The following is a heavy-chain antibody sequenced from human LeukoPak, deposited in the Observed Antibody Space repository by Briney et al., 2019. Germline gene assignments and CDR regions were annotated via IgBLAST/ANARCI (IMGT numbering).Heavy chain of an antibody. D-gene: IGHD1-26*01. CDR1: GFSFSSYW. V-gene: IGHV3-7*03. Sequence: GGSLRLSCTASGFSFSSYWMSWVRQAPGKGLEWVASIKQDESEKYYVDSVKGRFTTSRDNAKSSLYLQMNALRGEDTAVYYCARLVGDVTTWDCWGQGTLVTVSS. CDR3: ARLVGDVTTWDC. J-gene: IGHJ4*02. CDR2: IKQDESEK.